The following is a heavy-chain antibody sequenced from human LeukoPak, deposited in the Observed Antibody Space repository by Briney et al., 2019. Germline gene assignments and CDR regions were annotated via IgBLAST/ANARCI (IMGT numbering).Heavy chain of an antibody. CDR1: GFTFSSYG. Sequence: GGSLRLSCAASGFTFSSYGMTWVRQAPGKGLEWVAGISDTGGRTNYADSVKGRFTISRDNPKNTLYLQMNSLRAEDTAVYFCAKRGVVIRVILVGFHKEAYYFDSWGQGALVTVSS. V-gene: IGHV3-23*01. J-gene: IGHJ4*02. CDR3: AKRGVVIRVILVGFHKEAYYFDS. CDR2: ISDTGGRT. D-gene: IGHD3-22*01.